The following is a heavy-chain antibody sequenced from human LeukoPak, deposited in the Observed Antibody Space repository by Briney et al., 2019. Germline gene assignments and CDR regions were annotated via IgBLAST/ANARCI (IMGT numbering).Heavy chain of an antibody. J-gene: IGHJ4*02. CDR1: GYTLTGYY. D-gene: IGHD2-2*02. Sequence: ASVKVSCKASGYTLTGYYMHWVRQAPGQGLEWMGWINPNSGGTNYAQKFQGRVTMTRDTSISTAYMELSRLRSDDTAVYYCATIVVVPAAIPFDYWGQGTLVTVSS. CDR2: INPNSGGT. CDR3: ATIVVVPAAIPFDY. V-gene: IGHV1-2*02.